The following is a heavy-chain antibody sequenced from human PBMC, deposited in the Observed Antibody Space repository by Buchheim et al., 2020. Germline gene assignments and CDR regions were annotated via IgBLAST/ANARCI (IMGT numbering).Heavy chain of an antibody. D-gene: IGHD5-18*01. CDR3: AKDLRGYSYTVQD. J-gene: IGHJ4*02. V-gene: IGHV3-30*18. CDR2: ISYDGSNK. CDR1: GFTFSSYG. Sequence: QVQLVESGGGVVQPGRSLRLSCAASGFTFSSYGMHWARQAPGKGLEWVAVISYDGSNKYYADSVKGRFTISRDNSKNTLYLQMNSLRAEDTAVYYCAKDLRGYSYTVQDWGQGTL.